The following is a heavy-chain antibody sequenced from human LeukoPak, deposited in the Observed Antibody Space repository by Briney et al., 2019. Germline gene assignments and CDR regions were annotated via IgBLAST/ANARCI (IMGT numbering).Heavy chain of an antibody. CDR2: FDPEDGET. Sequence: GASVKVSCKVSGYTLTELSMHWVRQAPGKGLEWMGGFDPEDGETIYAQKFQGRVTMTEDTSTDTAYMELSSLRSEDTAVYYCATETPGIAAAGTGDISDYWGQGTLVTVSS. D-gene: IGHD6-13*01. CDR3: ATETPGIAAAGTGDISDY. J-gene: IGHJ4*02. V-gene: IGHV1-24*01. CDR1: GYTLTELS.